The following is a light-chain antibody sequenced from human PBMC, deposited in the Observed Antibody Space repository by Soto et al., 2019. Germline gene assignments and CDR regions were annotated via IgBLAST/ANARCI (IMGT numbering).Light chain of an antibody. CDR1: QSIGSW. J-gene: IGKJ1*01. V-gene: IGKV1-5*01. CDR3: QQYNGYLWT. CDR2: AAS. Sequence: IHMTHSPSTLSASVLYRVTITFRASQSIGSWLAWYQQKPGKAPNLLIYAASSLESGVPSRFSGSGSGTEFTLTISSLQPDDFATYYCQQYNGYLWTFGQGTKVDIK.